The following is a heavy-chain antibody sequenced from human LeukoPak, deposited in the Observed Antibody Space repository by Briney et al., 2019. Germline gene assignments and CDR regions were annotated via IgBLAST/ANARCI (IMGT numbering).Heavy chain of an antibody. CDR3: AKTTGRADYSSDGGYYGLDV. Sequence: GGSLRLSCAAFGFTLSSYWIHWVRHAPGKGLVWVSRINSDGRRTTYADSVKGRFTISRDNAKNTLYLQMNSLRTEDTAVYYCAKTTGRADYSSDGGYYGLDVWGQGTTVTVSS. J-gene: IGHJ6*02. V-gene: IGHV3-74*01. CDR1: GFTLSSYW. CDR2: INSDGRRT. D-gene: IGHD4-11*01.